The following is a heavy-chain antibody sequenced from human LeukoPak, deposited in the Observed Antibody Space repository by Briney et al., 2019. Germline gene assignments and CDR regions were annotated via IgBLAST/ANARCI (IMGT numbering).Heavy chain of an antibody. CDR2: ISWNSGSI. CDR3: AKDIGYYYASGNGEGGFMGV. J-gene: IGHJ6*03. CDR1: GFTFDHYA. D-gene: IGHD3-10*01. Sequence: GGSLRLSCAASGFTFDHYAMHWVRQAPGKGLECVSGISWNSGSIGYAESVKGRFTISRDNAKNSLYLQMNSLRAEDTALYYCAKDIGYYYASGNGEGGFMGVWGKGTTVTISS. V-gene: IGHV3-9*01.